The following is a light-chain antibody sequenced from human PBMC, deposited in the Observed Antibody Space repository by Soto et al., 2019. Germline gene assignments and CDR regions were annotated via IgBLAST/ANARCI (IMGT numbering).Light chain of an antibody. CDR1: QSVSSSY. Sequence: EVVLTQSPGTLSLSQGERATLSCRASQSVSSSYLAWYQQKPGQAPRLLIYVASSSATGIPDRFSGSGSGTDFTLTISRLEPEDFAVYYCQQYGSSPYTFGQGTKLEIK. V-gene: IGKV3-20*01. CDR3: QQYGSSPYT. J-gene: IGKJ2*01. CDR2: VAS.